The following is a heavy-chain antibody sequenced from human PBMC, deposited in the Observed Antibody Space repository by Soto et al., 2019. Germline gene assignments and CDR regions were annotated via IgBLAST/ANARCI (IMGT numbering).Heavy chain of an antibody. CDR1: GGSISSGGYY. CDR3: ARTRLGYCSGSRFDP. V-gene: IGHV4-31*03. CDR2: IYYSGST. Sequence: SETLSLTCTVSGGSISSGGYYWSWIRQHPGKGLEWIGYIYYSGSTYYNPSLKSRVTISVDTSKNQFSLKLSSVTAADTAVYYCARTRLGYCSGSRFDPWGQGTLVTVSS. D-gene: IGHD2-15*01. J-gene: IGHJ5*02.